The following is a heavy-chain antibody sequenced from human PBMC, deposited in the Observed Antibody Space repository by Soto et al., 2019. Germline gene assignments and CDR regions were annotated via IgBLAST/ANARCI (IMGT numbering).Heavy chain of an antibody. Sequence: QVQLVQSGAEVKKPGASVKVSCKASGYTFTSYYMHWVRQAPGQGLEWMGIINPSGGSTSYAQKFQGRVTMTRDTTTSTVYMELSSLRSEDTAVYYCARVPVEGYCSGGSCYTHAPYYFDYWGQGTLVTVSS. CDR1: GYTFTSYY. CDR3: ARVPVEGYCSGGSCYTHAPYYFDY. D-gene: IGHD2-15*01. J-gene: IGHJ4*02. V-gene: IGHV1-46*01. CDR2: INPSGGST.